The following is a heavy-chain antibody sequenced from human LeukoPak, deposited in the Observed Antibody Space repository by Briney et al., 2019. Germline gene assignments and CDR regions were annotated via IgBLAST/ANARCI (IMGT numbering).Heavy chain of an antibody. V-gene: IGHV3-23*01. D-gene: IGHD3-10*01. CDR3: AKDLELRGSGSYYNNPSF. CDR2: IGGSGFST. J-gene: IGHJ4*02. Sequence: GGSLRLSCAASGFTFSSYAISWVRQAPGKGLEWVSAIGGSGFSTYHADSVKSRFTISRDNSKNTLYLQMNSLRAEDTAVYYCAKDLELRGSGSYYNNPSFWGQGTLVTVSS. CDR1: GFTFSSYA.